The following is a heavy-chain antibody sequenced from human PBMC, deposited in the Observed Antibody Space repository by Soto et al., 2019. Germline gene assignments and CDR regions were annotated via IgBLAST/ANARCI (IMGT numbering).Heavy chain of an antibody. CDR2: ISPDGSNR. CDR3: ASWGLLVTVSNTDFEH. Sequence: PVGSLRLSCASSVFTFSTYWMNCVRQTPGKGLMWVSRISPDGSNRGYADSVEGRFTVSRDNAKNTLYLQMHSLRAEDTAMYYCASWGLLVTVSNTDFEHWGEGTLVSVSS. J-gene: IGHJ4*02. D-gene: IGHD4-17*01. CDR1: VFTFSTYW. V-gene: IGHV3-74*01.